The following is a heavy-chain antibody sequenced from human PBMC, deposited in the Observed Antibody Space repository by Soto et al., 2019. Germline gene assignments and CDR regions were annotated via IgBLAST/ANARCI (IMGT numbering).Heavy chain of an antibody. CDR1: GYTFTGYY. V-gene: IGHV1-2*04. Sequence: ASVKVSCKASGYTFTGYYMHWVRQAPGQGLEWMGWINPNSGGTNYAQKFQGWVTMTRDTSISTAYMELSRLRSDDTAVYYCARDRGRPLYYYGSGSYLRSYYYGMDVWGQGTTVTVSS. D-gene: IGHD3-10*01. CDR3: ARDRGRPLYYYGSGSYLRSYYYGMDV. J-gene: IGHJ6*02. CDR2: INPNSGGT.